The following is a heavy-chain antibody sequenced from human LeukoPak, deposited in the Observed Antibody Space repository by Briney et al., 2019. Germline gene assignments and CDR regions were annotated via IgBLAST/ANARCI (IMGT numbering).Heavy chain of an antibody. J-gene: IGHJ3*02. CDR3: ARVGIGVVVVIAIGAFDI. D-gene: IGHD2-21*01. CDR2: INPNSGGT. CDR1: GYTFTGYY. Sequence: ASVKVSCKASGYTFTGYYMHWVRQAPGQGLEWMGWINPNSGGTNYAQKFQGRVTMTRDTSISTAYMELSRLRSDDTAVYYCARVGIGVVVVIAIGAFDIWGQGTMVTVSS. V-gene: IGHV1-2*02.